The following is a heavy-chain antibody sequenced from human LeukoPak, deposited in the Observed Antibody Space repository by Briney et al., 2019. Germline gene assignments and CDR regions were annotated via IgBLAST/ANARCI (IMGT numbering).Heavy chain of an antibody. V-gene: IGHV3-21*01. Sequence: PGGSLRLSCAASGFTFSSYSMNWVRQAPGKGLEWVSSITSSSSYIYYADSVKGRFTISGDNAKNSLYLQMNSLRAEDTAVYYCARDFGGYCSGGSCYSGWSDYWGQGTLVTVSS. D-gene: IGHD2-15*01. CDR2: ITSSSSYI. CDR1: GFTFSSYS. J-gene: IGHJ4*02. CDR3: ARDFGGYCSGGSCYSGWSDY.